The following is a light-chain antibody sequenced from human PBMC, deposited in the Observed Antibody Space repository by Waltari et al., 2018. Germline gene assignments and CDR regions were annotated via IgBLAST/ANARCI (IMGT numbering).Light chain of an antibody. CDR2: DVS. Sequence: QSALTQPRSVSGSPGQSVTISCTGTSSDVGGYNYVSWNQQHPGKAPKLMIFDVSKRPSGVPDRSSGSKSGNTASLTISGLQAEDEAYYYCCSYAGSYSWVFGGGTKLTVL. J-gene: IGLJ3*02. CDR1: SSDVGGYNY. V-gene: IGLV2-11*01. CDR3: CSYAGSYSWV.